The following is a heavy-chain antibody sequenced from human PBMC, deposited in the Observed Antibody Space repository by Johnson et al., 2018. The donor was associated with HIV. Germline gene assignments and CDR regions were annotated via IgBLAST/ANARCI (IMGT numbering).Heavy chain of an antibody. D-gene: IGHD3-22*01. J-gene: IGHJ3*02. V-gene: IGHV3-NL1*01. CDR1: GFNFNGFG. CDR3: ARGSYYDISGDAFDI. CDR2: IGTAGDT. Sequence: VQLVESGGGVVQPGGSLRLSCAASGFNFNGFGMHWVRQAPGKGLEWVSTIGTAGDTNYPGSVKGRFSISRDNSKNTLYLQMNSLRAEDTAVYYCARGSYYDISGDAFDIWGQGTMVTVSS.